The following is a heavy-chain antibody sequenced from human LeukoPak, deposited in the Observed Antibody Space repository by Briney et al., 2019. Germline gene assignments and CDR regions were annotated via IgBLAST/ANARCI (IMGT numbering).Heavy chain of an antibody. CDR3: ARITYYYDSSGTGDY. CDR1: GFTFSSYW. J-gene: IGHJ4*02. V-gene: IGHV3-74*01. CDR2: IKSDGIST. Sequence: GGSLRLSCAASGFTFSSYWMHWVRQAPGKGLVWVSRIKSDGISTNYADSVKGRFTISRDNAKNTLYLQMNSLRAEDTAMYYCARITYYYDSSGTGDYWGQGTLVTVSS. D-gene: IGHD3-22*01.